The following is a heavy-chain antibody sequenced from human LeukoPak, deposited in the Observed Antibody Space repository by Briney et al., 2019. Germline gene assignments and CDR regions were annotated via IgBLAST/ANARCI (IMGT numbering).Heavy chain of an antibody. Sequence: ASVKVSCKASGYTFTSYDFNWVRQAPGQGLEWMGWINAYNGNTNYAQKLQGRVTMTTDTSTSTAYMELRSLRSDDTAVYYCARVPGQYQPPDYYWGQGTLVTVSS. CDR1: GYTFTSYD. CDR3: ARVPGQYQPPDYY. CDR2: INAYNGNT. J-gene: IGHJ4*02. D-gene: IGHD2-2*01. V-gene: IGHV1-18*01.